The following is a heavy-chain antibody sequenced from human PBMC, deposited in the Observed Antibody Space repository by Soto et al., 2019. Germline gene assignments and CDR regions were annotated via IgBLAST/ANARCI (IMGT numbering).Heavy chain of an antibody. CDR2: IYYSGST. Sequence: PSETLSLTCTVSGGSTSSSSYYWGWIRQPPGKGLEWIGSIYYSGSTYYNPSLKSRVTISVDTSKSQFSLKLNSVTAADTAVYYCARLGVGATTQWAFDIWGQGTKVTVSS. J-gene: IGHJ3*02. D-gene: IGHD1-26*01. CDR3: ARLGVGATTQWAFDI. CDR1: GGSTSSSSYY. V-gene: IGHV4-39*01.